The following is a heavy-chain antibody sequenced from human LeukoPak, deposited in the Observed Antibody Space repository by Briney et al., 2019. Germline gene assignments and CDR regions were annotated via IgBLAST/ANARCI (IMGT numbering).Heavy chain of an antibody. Sequence: GASVKVSCKVSGYTLTELSIHWVRQSPGRGLEWMGGFDAADDETIYAQHFQARVTMTEDTSTDTAYLELSSLTSEDTAVYFCATELVAAPFDFWGQGTLVTVSS. CDR3: ATELVAAPFDF. CDR2: FDAADDET. J-gene: IGHJ4*02. CDR1: GYTLTELS. V-gene: IGHV1-24*01. D-gene: IGHD2-15*01.